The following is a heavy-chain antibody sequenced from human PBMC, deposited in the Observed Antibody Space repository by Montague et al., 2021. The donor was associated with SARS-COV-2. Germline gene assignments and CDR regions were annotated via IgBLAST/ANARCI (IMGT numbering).Heavy chain of an antibody. CDR3: ARLPDLLLWFGEALDY. J-gene: IGHJ4*02. CDR1: GGSISSSSYY. CDR2: IYYSGST. D-gene: IGHD3-10*01. Sequence: SETLSLTCTLSGGSISSSSYYWGWIRQPPGKGLEWIGSIYYSGSTYYXPSLKSRVTISVDTSKNQFSLKLSSVTAADTAVYYCARLPDLLLWFGEALDYWGQGTLVTVSS. V-gene: IGHV4-39*01.